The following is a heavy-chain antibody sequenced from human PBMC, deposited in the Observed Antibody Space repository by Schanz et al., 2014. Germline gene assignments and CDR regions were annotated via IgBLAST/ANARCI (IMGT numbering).Heavy chain of an antibody. CDR3: ARGGGPEDVFDI. Sequence: QVQLVQSGAEVKKPGASVKVSCKASGYTLTNFDINWVRQAPGQGLEWMGWMNPNSGTTGYAQKFQGRVTMTRNTSTSTAYMELRGLRSDDTAVYYCARGGGPEDVFDIWGQGTILTVSS. CDR2: MNPNSGTT. CDR1: GYTLTNFD. J-gene: IGHJ3*02. V-gene: IGHV1-8*01.